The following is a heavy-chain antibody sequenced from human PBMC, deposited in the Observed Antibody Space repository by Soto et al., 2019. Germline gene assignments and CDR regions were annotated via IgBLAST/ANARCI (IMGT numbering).Heavy chain of an antibody. D-gene: IGHD3-22*01. Sequence: GGSLRLSCSASGVTFSSYPMHWVRQGPGKGLEYVSSISTNGGSTHYADSVKGRFTISRDNSKNTQYLQMSSLRADDTAVYYCVKGEYYYDSSGYYPFDYWGQGT. J-gene: IGHJ4*02. V-gene: IGHV3-64D*06. CDR2: ISTNGGST. CDR1: GVTFSSYP. CDR3: VKGEYYYDSSGYYPFDY.